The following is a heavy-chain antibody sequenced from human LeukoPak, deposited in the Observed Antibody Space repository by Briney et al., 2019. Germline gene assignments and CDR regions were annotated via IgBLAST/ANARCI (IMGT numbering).Heavy chain of an antibody. D-gene: IGHD1-26*01. Sequence: GESLKISCKASGYSFTNYWIGWVRQMPGEGLEWMGIIYPGDSDTGYSPSFQGQVSISADKSISTAYLQWSSLKASDTAMYYCATDLIAGGATSFDFWGQGTLVTVSS. V-gene: IGHV5-51*01. CDR2: IYPGDSDT. CDR3: ATDLIAGGATSFDF. J-gene: IGHJ4*02. CDR1: GYSFTNYW.